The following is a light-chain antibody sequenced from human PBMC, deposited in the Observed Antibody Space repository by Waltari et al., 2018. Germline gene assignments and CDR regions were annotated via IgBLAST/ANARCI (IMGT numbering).Light chain of an antibody. Sequence: SVSGSPGQSITISCTGTSSDVGGFNYVSWYQQHPGEAPKIMIYEVSNRASGISYRVSGSKSGNTASLTISGLQAADEADYYCSSYTSRNTLVFGGGTKLTVL. CDR3: SSYTSRNTLV. J-gene: IGLJ2*01. CDR1: SSDVGGFNY. V-gene: IGLV2-14*03. CDR2: EVS.